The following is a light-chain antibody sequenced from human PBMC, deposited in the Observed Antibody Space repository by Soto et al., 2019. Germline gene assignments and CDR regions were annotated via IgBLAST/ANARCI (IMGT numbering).Light chain of an antibody. CDR1: QSVSNN. CDR2: GAS. J-gene: IGKJ1*01. Sequence: EIVLTQSPGTLSLSPGERATLSCRASQSVSNNYLAWYQQKPGQAPRLLIYGASTRATGIPARFSGSGSGTEFTLTISSLQSEDFAVYYCQQYNNWPTFGQGTKVDNK. V-gene: IGKV3-15*01. CDR3: QQYNNWPT.